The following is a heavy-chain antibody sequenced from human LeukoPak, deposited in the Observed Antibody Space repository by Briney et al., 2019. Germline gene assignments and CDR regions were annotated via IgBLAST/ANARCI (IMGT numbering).Heavy chain of an antibody. CDR1: GYTFTGYY. CDR3: ARGARSGHYYYYYMDV. CDR2: INPNSGGT. V-gene: IGHV1-2*02. J-gene: IGHJ6*03. Sequence: ASVKVSCKASGYTFTGYYMHWVRQAPGQGLEWMGWINPNSGGTNYAQKFQGRVTMTRDTSISTAYMELSRLRSDDTAVYYCARGARSGHYYYYYMDVWGKGTTVTVSS. D-gene: IGHD2-15*01.